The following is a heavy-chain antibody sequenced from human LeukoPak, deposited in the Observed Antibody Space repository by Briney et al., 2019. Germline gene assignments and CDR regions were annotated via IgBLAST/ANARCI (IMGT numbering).Heavy chain of an antibody. V-gene: IGHV4-34*01. D-gene: IGHD3-9*01. Sequence: SETLSLTCAVYGGSFSGYYWSWIRQPPGKGLEWIGEINHSGSTNYNPSLKSRVTISVDTSKNQFSLKLSSGTAADTAVYYCARGRGYYDILTGYSPTPYFDYWGQGTLVTVSS. CDR2: INHSGST. CDR1: GGSFSGYY. CDR3: ARGRGYYDILTGYSPTPYFDY. J-gene: IGHJ4*02.